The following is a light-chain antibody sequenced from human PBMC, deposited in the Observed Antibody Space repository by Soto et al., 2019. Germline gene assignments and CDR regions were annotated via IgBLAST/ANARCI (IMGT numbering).Light chain of an antibody. V-gene: IGKV3-20*01. J-gene: IGKJ1*01. CDR1: QTVRSSY. Sequence: EIVLTQSPGTVSLSPGERATLSCRASQTVRSSYLAWYQQKPGHAPRLLIYGASNRAIGIPDRFSGSGSGTDFTLTISRLEPEDFAVYYCQQYGSSAWTFGQGTKVEI. CDR2: GAS. CDR3: QQYGSSAWT.